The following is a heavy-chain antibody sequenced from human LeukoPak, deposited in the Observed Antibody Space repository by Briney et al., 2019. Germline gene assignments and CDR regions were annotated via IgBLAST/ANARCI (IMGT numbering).Heavy chain of an antibody. Sequence: ASVTVSCKASGYTFTGYYMHWVRQAPGQGLERMGWINPNSGGTNYAQKFQGRVTMTRDTSISTAYMELSRLRSDDTAVYYCARTMIVVVPPDYWGQGTLVTVSS. CDR2: INPNSGGT. V-gene: IGHV1-2*02. CDR3: ARTMIVVVPPDY. D-gene: IGHD3-22*01. J-gene: IGHJ4*02. CDR1: GYTFTGYY.